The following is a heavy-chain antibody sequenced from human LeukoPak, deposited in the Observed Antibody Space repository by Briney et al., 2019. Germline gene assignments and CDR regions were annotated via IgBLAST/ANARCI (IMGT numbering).Heavy chain of an antibody. CDR2: IKQDGSEK. V-gene: IGHV3-7*01. CDR3: ARVQWELRGVGSYFDY. D-gene: IGHD1-26*01. CDR1: GFTFSSYW. Sequence: GGSLRLSCAASGFTFSSYWMSWVRQAPGKGLEWVANIKQDGSEKHYVDSVKGRFTISRDNAKNPLYLQMNSLRAEDTAVYYCARVQWELRGVGSYFDYWGQGTLVTVSS. J-gene: IGHJ4*02.